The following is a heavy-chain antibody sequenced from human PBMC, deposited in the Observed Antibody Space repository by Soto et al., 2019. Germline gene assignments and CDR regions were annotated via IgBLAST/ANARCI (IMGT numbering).Heavy chain of an antibody. D-gene: IGHD3-22*01. J-gene: IGHJ3*02. CDR1: GYTFTSYD. CDR3: ARPAPYYYDSSGPGHAFDI. Sequence: GASVKVSCKASGYTFTSYDINWVRQATGQGLEWMGWIIPIFGTANFAQKFQGRVTITADESTSTAYMVLSSLSSEDTAVSYCARPAPYYYDSSGPGHAFDIWGQGTMVTVSS. CDR2: IIPIFGTA. V-gene: IGHV1-69*13.